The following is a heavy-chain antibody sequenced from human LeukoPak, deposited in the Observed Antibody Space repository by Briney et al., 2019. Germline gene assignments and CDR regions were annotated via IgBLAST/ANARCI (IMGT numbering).Heavy chain of an antibody. CDR1: GGSISSGGYY. CDR3: ARTFPGYSYGVNWFDP. V-gene: IGHV4-31*03. CDR2: IYYSGST. D-gene: IGHD5-18*01. J-gene: IGHJ5*02. Sequence: SETLSLTCTVSGGSISSGGYYWSWIRQHPGKGLEWIGYIYYSGSTYYNPSLKSRVTISVDTSKNQFSLKLSSVTAADTAVYYCARTFPGYSYGVNWFDPWGQGTLVTVSS.